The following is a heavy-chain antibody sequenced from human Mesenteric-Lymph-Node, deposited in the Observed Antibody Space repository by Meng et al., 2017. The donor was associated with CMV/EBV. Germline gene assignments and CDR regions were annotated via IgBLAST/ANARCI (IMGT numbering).Heavy chain of an antibody. CDR2: FSGGLDTT. CDR1: GFTFNNYA. D-gene: IGHD1-26*01. Sequence: GESLKISCAASGFTFNNYAMSWVRQAPGKGLEWVATFSGGLDTTYHADSVKGRFTISRDNSKNTVYLQMNSLRGEDTAVYYCARALSGSYYSGMDVWGQGTTVTVSS. J-gene: IGHJ6*02. CDR3: ARALSGSYYSGMDV. V-gene: IGHV3-23*01.